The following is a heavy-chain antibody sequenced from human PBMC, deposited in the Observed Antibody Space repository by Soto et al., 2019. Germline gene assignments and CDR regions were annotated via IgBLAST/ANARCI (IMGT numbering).Heavy chain of an antibody. J-gene: IGHJ5*02. CDR1: GGSRCSSNW. CDR2: IYHSGST. V-gene: IGHV4-4*02. Sequence: PSETRSVTCSVSGGSRCSSNWWSWVRQPPGKGLEWLGKIYHSGSTNYNPSIKSRLIISVYKSKSQFPLKLSSVTAADTAVYHCARASSYHDSSSPGSYNWFDPSVQGTLVPVSS. CDR3: ARASSYHDSSSPGSYNWFDP. D-gene: IGHD3-22*01.